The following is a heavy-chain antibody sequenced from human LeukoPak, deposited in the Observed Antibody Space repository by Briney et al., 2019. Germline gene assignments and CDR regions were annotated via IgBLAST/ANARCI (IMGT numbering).Heavy chain of an antibody. CDR1: GDSVSSNSVT. Sequence: SQTLSLTFAISGDSVSSNSVTWNWIRQSPSRGLEWLGRTYYRSTWYNDYAVSVRGRITVNPDTSKNQFSLHPNSVTPEDTAVYYCARRLTQYDCFDPWGQGILVTVSS. J-gene: IGHJ5*02. CDR2: TYYRSTWYN. CDR3: ARRLTQYDCFDP. D-gene: IGHD2-2*01. V-gene: IGHV6-1*01.